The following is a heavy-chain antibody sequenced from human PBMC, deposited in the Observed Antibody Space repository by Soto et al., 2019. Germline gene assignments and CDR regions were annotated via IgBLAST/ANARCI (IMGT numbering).Heavy chain of an antibody. CDR1: GFTFSIYS. J-gene: IGHJ4*02. CDR2: ISSSSSYI. Sequence: GGSLRLSCAASGFTFSIYSMDWVRQAPGKGLEWVSSISSSSSYIYYADSVKGRFTISRDNAKNSLYLQMNSLRAEDTAVYYSASRGSATTHIDYWGQGTLVTVSS. CDR3: ASRGSATTHIDY. D-gene: IGHD5-12*01. V-gene: IGHV3-21*01.